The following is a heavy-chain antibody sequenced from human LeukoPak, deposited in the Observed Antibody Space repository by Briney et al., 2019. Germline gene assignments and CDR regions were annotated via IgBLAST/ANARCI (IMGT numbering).Heavy chain of an antibody. D-gene: IGHD6-19*01. Sequence: SETLSLTCTVSGGSISSSSYYWGWIRQPPGKGLEWIGSIYYSGSTYYNPSLKSRVTISVDTSKNQFSLKLSSVTAADTAVYYCARQVAVAGTAEGWFDPRGQGTLVTVSS. J-gene: IGHJ5*02. V-gene: IGHV4-39*01. CDR1: GGSISSSSYY. CDR3: ARQVAVAGTAEGWFDP. CDR2: IYYSGST.